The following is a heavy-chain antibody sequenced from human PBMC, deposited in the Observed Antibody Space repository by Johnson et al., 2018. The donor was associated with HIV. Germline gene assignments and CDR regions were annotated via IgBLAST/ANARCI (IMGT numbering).Heavy chain of an antibody. D-gene: IGHD1-26*01. V-gene: IGHV3-30*04. J-gene: IGHJ3*02. Sequence: QVQLVESGGGVVQPGRSLRLSCAASGFTFSSYAMHWVRQAPGKGLEWVAVISYDGGNKYYADSVKGRFTISRDNSKNTLYLQMNSLRAEDTAVYYCAKDEALGWELDPAAFDIWGQGTMVTVSS. CDR3: AKDEALGWELDPAAFDI. CDR2: ISYDGGNK. CDR1: GFTFSSYA.